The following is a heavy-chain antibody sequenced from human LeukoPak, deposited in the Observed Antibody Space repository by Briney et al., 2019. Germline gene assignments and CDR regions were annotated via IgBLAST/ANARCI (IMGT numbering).Heavy chain of an antibody. CDR3: AHRRQQLVLSWFDP. Sequence: VSGPTLVKPTQTLTLTCIFSGFSLSTSGVGVGWIRQPPGEALEWLAVIYWNDDKRYSPSLKSRLTITKDTSKNQVVLTMTNMDPVDTATYYCAHRRQQLVLSWFDPWGQGTLVTVSS. CDR1: GFSLSTSGVG. D-gene: IGHD6-13*01. J-gene: IGHJ5*02. CDR2: IYWNDDK. V-gene: IGHV2-5*01.